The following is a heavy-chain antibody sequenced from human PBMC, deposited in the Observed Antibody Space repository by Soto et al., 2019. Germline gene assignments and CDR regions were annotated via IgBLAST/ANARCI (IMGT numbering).Heavy chain of an antibody. CDR3: ARANVLRFLEWLLSDYGTDV. V-gene: IGHV1-18*01. CDR2: INANNGNT. CDR1: GYTFTSYD. J-gene: IGHJ6*02. D-gene: IGHD3-3*01. Sequence: ASVKVSCKASGYTFTSYDINWVRQATGQGLEWMGWINANNGNTNYAQKLQGRVTMTTDTSTSTAYMELRSLRSDDTAVYYCARANVLRFLEWLLSDYGTDVWGQGTTVTVSS.